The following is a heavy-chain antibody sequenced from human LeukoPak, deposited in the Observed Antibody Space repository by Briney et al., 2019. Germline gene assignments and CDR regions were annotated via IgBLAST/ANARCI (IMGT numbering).Heavy chain of an antibody. J-gene: IGHJ5*02. CDR3: AKRYSDGGFDP. CDR2: ISGETNNT. D-gene: IGHD3-10*01. Sequence: PGGSLRLSCAASGFTFSSYGMHWVRQGPGKGLEWVSSISGETNNTYYSDSVKGRFTVSRDNSKNTVFLQMNDLTIEDTAIYYCAKRYSDGGFDPWGQGTLVTVSS. CDR1: GFTFSSYG. V-gene: IGHV3-23*01.